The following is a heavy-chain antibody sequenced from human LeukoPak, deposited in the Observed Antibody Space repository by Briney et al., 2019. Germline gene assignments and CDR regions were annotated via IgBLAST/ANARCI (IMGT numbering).Heavy chain of an antibody. CDR2: IYHSGSA. V-gene: IGHV4-39*01. D-gene: IGHD3-10*01. CDR1: GGSISSSSYY. CDR3: ARHGEGVGIDP. Sequence: PSETLSLTCIVSGGSISSSSYYWGWIRQPPGKGLEWIGSIYHSGSAYYSPSLKSRLTISVDTSKSQFSLKLTSVTAADTAVYYCARHGEGVGIDPWGQGTLVTVSS. J-gene: IGHJ5*02.